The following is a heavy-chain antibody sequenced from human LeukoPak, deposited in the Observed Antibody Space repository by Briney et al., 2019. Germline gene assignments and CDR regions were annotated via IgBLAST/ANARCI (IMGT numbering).Heavy chain of an antibody. V-gene: IGHV5-51*01. CDR2: IYPGDSDT. D-gene: IGHD2-2*01. J-gene: IGHJ5*02. Sequence: GESLQISCKGSGSSFTSYWIGWVRQLPGKGLEWMGIIYPGDSDTRYSPSFQGQVTISADKSISTAYLQWSSLKASDTAMYYCALVVPAALGWFDPWGQGTLVTVSS. CDR1: GSSFTSYW. CDR3: ALVVPAALGWFDP.